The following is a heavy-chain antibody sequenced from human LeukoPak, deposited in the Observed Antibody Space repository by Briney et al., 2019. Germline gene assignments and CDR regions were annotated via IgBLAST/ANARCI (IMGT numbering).Heavy chain of an antibody. J-gene: IGHJ4*02. CDR2: ISAYNGNT. V-gene: IGHV1-18*04. D-gene: IGHD3-22*01. CDR1: GYTVTSYY. CDR3: ARDYYDSSGYYRGGDYFDY. Sequence: ASVKVSCKASGYTVTSYYMHWVRQAPGQGLEWMGWISAYNGNTNYAQKFQGRVTMTTDTSTSTAYMELRSLRSDDTAVYYCARDYYDSSGYYRGGDYFDYWGQGTLVTVSS.